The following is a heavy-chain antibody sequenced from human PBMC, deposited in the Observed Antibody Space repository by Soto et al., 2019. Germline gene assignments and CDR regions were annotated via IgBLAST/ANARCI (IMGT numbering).Heavy chain of an antibody. CDR3: ARGLDTNGYYYPFDY. CDR1: GFTFSSYA. CDR2: ISYDGSNK. Sequence: GGSLRLSCAASGFTFSSYAMHWVRQAPGKGLEWVAVISYDGSNKFYADSVKGRFTISRDNFKNTLYLQMDSLGAEDTAVYYCARGLDTNGYYYPFDYWGQGTLVTVSS. J-gene: IGHJ4*02. V-gene: IGHV3-30-3*01. D-gene: IGHD3-22*01.